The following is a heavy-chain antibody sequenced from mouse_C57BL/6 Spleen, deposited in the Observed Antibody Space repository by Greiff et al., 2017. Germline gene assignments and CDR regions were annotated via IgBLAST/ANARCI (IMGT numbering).Heavy chain of an antibody. D-gene: IGHD3-1*01. CDR3: ARRGRVYYFDY. CDR2: INPNNGGT. Sequence: VQLQQSGPELVKPGASVKISCKASGYTFTDYYMNWVKQSHGKSLEWIGDINPNNGGTSYNQKFKGKATLTVDKSSSTAYMELRSLTSEDAAVYDCARRGRVYYFDYWGQGTTLTVSS. V-gene: IGHV1-26*01. J-gene: IGHJ2*01. CDR1: GYTFTDYY.